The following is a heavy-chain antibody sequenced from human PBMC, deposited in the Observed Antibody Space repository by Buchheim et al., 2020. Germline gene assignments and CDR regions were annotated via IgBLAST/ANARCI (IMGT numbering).Heavy chain of an antibody. J-gene: IGHJ5*01. D-gene: IGHD6-19*01. CDR1: GDSITSYF. CDR3: ARYTPPSYSSGWWGHILES. Sequence: QVQLRESGPGLVKPSETLSVTCNVSGDSITSYFWAWIRQPPGKGLEWIGIMYYYGSTTYSPSLKSRVTMSMDTSKYHFSLKLTSVTAADTAVYFCARYTPPSYSSGWWGHILESWGHGTL. V-gene: IGHV4-59*08. CDR2: MYYYGST.